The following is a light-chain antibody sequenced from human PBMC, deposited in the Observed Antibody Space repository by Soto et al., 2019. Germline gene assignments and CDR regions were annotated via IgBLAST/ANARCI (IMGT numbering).Light chain of an antibody. CDR2: AAS. V-gene: IGKV1-39*01. CDR3: QQSYSTLRA. J-gene: IGKJ1*01. Sequence: DIQMTQYPSSLSASVGDRVTITCRASQSISSYLNWYQQKPGKAPKLLIYAASYLQSGVPSRFSGSGSGADFTLTISSLQPEDFATYYCQQSYSTLRAFGQGTKVEI. CDR1: QSISSY.